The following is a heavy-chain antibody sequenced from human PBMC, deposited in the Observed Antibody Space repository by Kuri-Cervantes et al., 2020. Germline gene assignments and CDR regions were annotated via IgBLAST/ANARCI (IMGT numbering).Heavy chain of an antibody. CDR3: GLAAAEVKDAFDI. CDR2: INHSGST. Sequence: GSLRLSCTVSGGSISSYYWSWIRQPPGKGLEWIGEINHSGSTNYNPSLKSRVTISVDTSKNQFSLKLSSVTAADTAVYYCGLAAAEVKDAFDIWGQGTMVTVSS. CDR1: GGSISSYY. J-gene: IGHJ3*02. D-gene: IGHD6-13*01. V-gene: IGHV4-34*01.